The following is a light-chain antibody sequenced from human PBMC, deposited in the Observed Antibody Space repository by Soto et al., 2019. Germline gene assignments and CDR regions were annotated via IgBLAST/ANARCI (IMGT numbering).Light chain of an antibody. J-gene: IGKJ4*01. Sequence: EIVLPQSHGTLSLSPGARSTLSGRARPIVSSSYLAWYQQKPGQAPRLLIYGASSRATGIPDRFSGTGSGTDFTLTISRLEPDDFAMYYCKQYGNSPLTFGRGTKVDIK. CDR1: PIVSSSY. CDR3: KQYGNSPLT. CDR2: GAS. V-gene: IGKV3-20*01.